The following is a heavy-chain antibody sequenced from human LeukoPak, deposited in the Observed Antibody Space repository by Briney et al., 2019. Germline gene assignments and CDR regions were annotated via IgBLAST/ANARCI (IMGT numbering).Heavy chain of an antibody. D-gene: IGHD3-16*01. CDR1: GFTSSSYA. V-gene: IGHV3-23*01. Sequence: AGGSLRLSCASSGFTSSSYAMSWVRQAPGKGLEWVSTIGGTGVRTYYADSVKGRFTISRDNSKNTLYLQINSLRAEDTAVYFCAKDRLGGPYFFHYWGQGTLVTVSS. CDR2: IGGTGVRT. J-gene: IGHJ4*02. CDR3: AKDRLGGPYFFHY.